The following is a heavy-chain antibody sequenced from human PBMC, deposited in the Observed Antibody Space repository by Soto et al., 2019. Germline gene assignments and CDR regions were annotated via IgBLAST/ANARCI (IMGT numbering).Heavy chain of an antibody. V-gene: IGHV1-8*01. J-gene: IGHJ6*02. D-gene: IGHD6-19*01. CDR1: GYTFTSYD. CDR2: MNPNSGNT. Sequence: QVQLVQSGAEVKKPGASVKVSCKASGYTFTSYDINWVRQATGQGLAWMGWMNPNSGNTGYAQKFQGRVTMTRNTSISTAYRELSSLGSDDTAVYYCAREDSSGWYSFYRYYSYGMDVWGQGTTVTVSS. CDR3: AREDSSGWYSFYRYYSYGMDV.